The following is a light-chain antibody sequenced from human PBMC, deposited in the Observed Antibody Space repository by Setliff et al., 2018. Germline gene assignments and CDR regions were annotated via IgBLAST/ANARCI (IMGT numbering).Light chain of an antibody. J-gene: IGLJ1*01. CDR3: CSYAGSYTSLYV. CDR1: SSDVGGYNY. Sequence: SALTQPRSVSGSPGQSVTISCTGTSSDVGGYNYVSWYQQHPGKAPKLIIYDVSKRPSGVPDRFSGSKSGNTASLTISGLQAEDEADYYCCSYAGSYTSLYVFGTGTKGTV. CDR2: DVS. V-gene: IGLV2-11*01.